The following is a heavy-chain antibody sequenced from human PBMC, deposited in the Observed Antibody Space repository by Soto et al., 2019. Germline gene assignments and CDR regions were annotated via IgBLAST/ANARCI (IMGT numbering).Heavy chain of an antibody. J-gene: IGHJ6*03. V-gene: IGHV3-7*01. D-gene: IGHD3-3*01. CDR3: ARERITIFGVVIIPIYYYYMDV. CDR2: IKQDGSEK. CDR1: GFTFSSYW. Sequence: PGGSLRLSCAASGFTFSSYWMSWVRQAPGKGLEWVANIKQDGSEKYYVDSVKGRFTISRDNAKDSLYLQMNSLRAEDTAVYYCARERITIFGVVIIPIYYYYMDVWGKGTTVTVSS.